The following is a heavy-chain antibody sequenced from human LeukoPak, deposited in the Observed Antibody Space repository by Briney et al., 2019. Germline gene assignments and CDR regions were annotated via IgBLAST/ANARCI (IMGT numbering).Heavy chain of an antibody. D-gene: IGHD3-22*01. CDR1: GGSISSSSYY. J-gene: IGHJ4*02. CDR3: AREITMIVVVSHGFDY. CDR2: IYYSGGT. V-gene: IGHV4-39*07. Sequence: SETLSLTCTVSGGSISSSSYYWGWIRQPPGKGLEWIGSIYYSGGTYYNPSLKSRVTISVDTSKNQFSLKLSSVTAADTAVYYCAREITMIVVVSHGFDYWGQGTLVTVSS.